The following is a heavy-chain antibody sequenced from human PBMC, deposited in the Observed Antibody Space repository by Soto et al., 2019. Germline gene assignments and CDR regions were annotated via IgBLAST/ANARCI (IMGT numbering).Heavy chain of an antibody. J-gene: IGHJ6*02. V-gene: IGHV1-2*04. CDR2: INPNSGGT. CDR1: GYTFTGYY. CDR3: ATSRGYRYGPDSYYYGMDV. D-gene: IGHD5-18*01. Sequence: ASVKVSCKASGYTFTGYYMHWVRQAPGQGLEWMGWINPNSGGTNYAQKFHGWGTMTRDTSISTAYMELSRLRSDDTAVYYCATSRGYRYGPDSYYYGMDVWGQGTTVTASS.